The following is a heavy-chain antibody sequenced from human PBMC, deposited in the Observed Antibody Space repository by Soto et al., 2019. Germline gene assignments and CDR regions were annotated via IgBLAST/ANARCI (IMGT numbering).Heavy chain of an antibody. Sequence: GASVKVSCKASGYTFTSYDINWVRQATGQGLEWMGWMNPNSGNTGYAQKFQGRVTMTRNTSISTAYMELSSLRSEDTAVYYCARGSLRGYCSSTSCYRMDVWGQGTTVTVSS. J-gene: IGHJ6*02. CDR1: GYTFTSYD. CDR3: ARGSLRGYCSSTSCYRMDV. CDR2: MNPNSGNT. V-gene: IGHV1-8*01. D-gene: IGHD2-2*02.